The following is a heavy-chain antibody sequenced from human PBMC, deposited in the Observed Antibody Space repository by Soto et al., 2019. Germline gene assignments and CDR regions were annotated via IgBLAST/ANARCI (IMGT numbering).Heavy chain of an antibody. D-gene: IGHD2-2*01. V-gene: IGHV3-30*03. CDR3: ASGRSVVSVAMEFVY. CDR1: GFTFSSYG. CDR2: ISYDGSNK. J-gene: IGHJ4*01. Sequence: GGSLRLSCAASGFTFSSYGMHWVRQAPGKGLEWVAVISYDGSNKYYADSVKGRFTISRDTSKSTLYMQMNSLRTEDTAVYFCASGRSVVSVAMEFVYWGHGTLVTVSS.